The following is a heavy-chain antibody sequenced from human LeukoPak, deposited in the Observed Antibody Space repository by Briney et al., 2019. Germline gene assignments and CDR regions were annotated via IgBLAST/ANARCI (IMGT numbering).Heavy chain of an antibody. CDR1: GYTFTGYY. CDR3: ARDYPMDYDFWSGYYYYYYGMDV. Sequence: EASVKVSCKASGYTFTGYYMHWVRQAPGQGLEWMGWINPNSGGTNYAQKCQGRVTMTRDTSISTAYMELSRLRSDDTAVYYCARDYPMDYDFWSGYYYYYYGMDVWGQGTTVTVSS. J-gene: IGHJ6*02. CDR2: INPNSGGT. V-gene: IGHV1-2*02. D-gene: IGHD3-3*01.